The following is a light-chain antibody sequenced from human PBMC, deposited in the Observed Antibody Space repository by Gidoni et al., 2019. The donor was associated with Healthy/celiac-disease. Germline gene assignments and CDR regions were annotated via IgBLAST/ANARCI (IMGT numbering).Light chain of an antibody. J-gene: IGKJ1*01. CDR2: GAS. CDR1: QSVRSN. V-gene: IGKV3-15*01. Sequence: EIVMTQSPATLSVSPGERATLSCRASQSVRSNLAWYQQKPGQAPRLLIYGASTRATGIPGRFSGSGSGTEFTLTISSLQSEDFAVYYCQQYNNWLWTFGQGTKVEIK. CDR3: QQYNNWLWT.